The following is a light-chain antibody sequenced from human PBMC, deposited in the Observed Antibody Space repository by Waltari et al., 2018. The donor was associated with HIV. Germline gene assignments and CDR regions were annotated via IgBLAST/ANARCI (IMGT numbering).Light chain of an antibody. J-gene: IGLJ3*02. CDR3: QVGDSGSVHWV. CDR1: DLEIKG. V-gene: IGLV3-21*01. CDR2: EDR. Sequence: YVLTQAPSVSVAPGKTANIACGGDDLEIKGVHWYQQKPGQPPVLVIAEDRDRPSGVPERFVWLIPITNETRTIREVEAGDEADYYCQVGDSGSVHWVCGRGTKLTVL.